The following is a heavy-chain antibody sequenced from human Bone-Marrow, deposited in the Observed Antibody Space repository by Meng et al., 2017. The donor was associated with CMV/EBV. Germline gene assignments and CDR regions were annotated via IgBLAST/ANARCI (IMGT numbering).Heavy chain of an antibody. CDR3: ARSYCSSTSCYWSDWFEP. Sequence: ASVKVSCKASGYTFTSYGISWVRQAPGQGLEWMGWISAYNGNTNYAQKLQGRVTMTTDTSTSTAYMELRSLRSDDTAVYYCARSYCSSTSCYWSDWFEPWGQGNRVTGAS. J-gene: IGHJ5*02. V-gene: IGHV1-18*01. D-gene: IGHD2-2*01. CDR2: ISAYNGNT. CDR1: GYTFTSYG.